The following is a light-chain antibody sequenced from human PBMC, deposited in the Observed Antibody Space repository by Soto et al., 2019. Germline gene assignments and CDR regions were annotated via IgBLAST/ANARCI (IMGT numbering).Light chain of an antibody. CDR2: GAS. Sequence: EIVMTRSPATLSVSPGERATLSCRASQTISNNLAWYQQKPGQAPRLLIYGASTRATNIPARFSGSGSGTQFTLTISSLQSEDFGTSYCQQYNAWPGTFGQGTKVEIK. CDR3: QQYNAWPGT. J-gene: IGKJ1*01. CDR1: QTISNN. V-gene: IGKV3-15*01.